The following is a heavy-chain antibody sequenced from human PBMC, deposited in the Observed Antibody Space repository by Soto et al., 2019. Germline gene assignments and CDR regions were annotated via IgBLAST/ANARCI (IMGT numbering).Heavy chain of an antibody. CDR2: IYPGDSDT. J-gene: IGHJ6*02. CDR1: GYTFTDYW. V-gene: IGHV5-51*01. D-gene: IGHD4-4*01. Sequence: PGESLKISCKGSGYTFTDYWIGWVRQLPGKGLEWMGIIYPGDSDTRYSPSFQGHVTITVDKSTNTAYLQWNTLRAADTAMYYCARLISNFRSYYSAMDVWAKGPRSPSP. CDR3: ARLISNFRSYYSAMDV.